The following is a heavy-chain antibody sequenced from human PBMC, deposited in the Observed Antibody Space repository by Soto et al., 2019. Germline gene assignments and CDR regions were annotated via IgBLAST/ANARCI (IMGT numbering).Heavy chain of an antibody. Sequence: VASVKVSCKVSGYTLTELSMHWVRQAPGKGLEWMGGFDPEDGETIYAQKFQGRVTMTEDTSTDTAYMELSSLRSEDTAVYYCATPYSSRCHSYYYGMDVWGQGTTVTVSS. J-gene: IGHJ6*01. CDR3: ATPYSSRCHSYYYGMDV. V-gene: IGHV1-24*01. CDR2: FDPEDGET. CDR1: GYTLTELS. D-gene: IGHD6-13*01.